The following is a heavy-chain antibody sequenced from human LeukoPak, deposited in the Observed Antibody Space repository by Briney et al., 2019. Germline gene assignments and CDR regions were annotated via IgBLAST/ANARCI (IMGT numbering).Heavy chain of an antibody. CDR3: ARPSYGGNPYDAFDI. CDR2: IIPIFGTA. V-gene: IGHV1-69*01. Sequence: GSSVTVSFKASGGTFSSYAISWVRQAPGQGLEWMGGIIPIFGTANYAQKFQGRVTITADESTSTAYMELSSLRSEDTAVYYCARPSYGGNPYDAFDIWGQGTMVTVSS. CDR1: GGTFSSYA. D-gene: IGHD4-23*01. J-gene: IGHJ3*02.